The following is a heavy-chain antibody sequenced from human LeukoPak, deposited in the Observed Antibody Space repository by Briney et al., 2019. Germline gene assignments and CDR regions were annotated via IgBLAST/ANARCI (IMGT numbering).Heavy chain of an antibody. Sequence: GGSLRLSCAASGFTFSSYAMSWVRQASGKGLEWVSAISGSGGSTYYADSVKGRFTISRDNSKNTLYLQMNSLRAEDTAVYYCAKVLLLRYYFDYWGQGTLVTVSS. CDR2: ISGSGGST. D-gene: IGHD4-17*01. V-gene: IGHV3-23*01. CDR3: AKVLLLRYYFDY. J-gene: IGHJ4*02. CDR1: GFTFSSYA.